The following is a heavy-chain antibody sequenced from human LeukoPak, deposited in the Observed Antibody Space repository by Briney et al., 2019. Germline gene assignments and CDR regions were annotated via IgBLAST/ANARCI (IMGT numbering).Heavy chain of an antibody. J-gene: IGHJ4*02. CDR3: VSHSDPLTSYSFDY. D-gene: IGHD3-9*01. CDR1: GFTVSSSY. Sequence: GSLRLSCAAAGFTVSSSYMSWVRQAAGKGVGWVSIIDSGGNTYYADSVKGRFTISRDNSKNPLSLQMNSLRAEDTAVYYCVSHSDPLTSYSFDYWGRGTLVTVSS. V-gene: IGHV3-53*01. CDR2: IDSGGNT.